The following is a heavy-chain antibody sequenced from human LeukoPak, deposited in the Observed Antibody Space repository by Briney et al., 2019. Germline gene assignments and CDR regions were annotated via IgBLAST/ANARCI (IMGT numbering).Heavy chain of an antibody. CDR3: ARPLGYCSDSRCPESWFDP. D-gene: IGHD2-15*01. CDR2: INHSGRT. CDR1: GGSFSGYY. Sequence: SETLSLTCAVSGGSFSGYYWTWIRQPPGKGLEWIGEINHSGRTNYNPSLKSRVIMSVDTSKNQFSLKLSSVTAADTAVYYCARPLGYCSDSRCPESWFDPWGQGTLVTVSS. J-gene: IGHJ5*02. V-gene: IGHV4-34*01.